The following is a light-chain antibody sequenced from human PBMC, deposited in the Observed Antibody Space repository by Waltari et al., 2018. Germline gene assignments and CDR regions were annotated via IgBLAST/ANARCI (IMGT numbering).Light chain of an antibody. J-gene: IGLJ1*01. CDR1: NIESKS. V-gene: IGLV3-21*04. Sequence: SYVLTQPPSVAVAPGETARVTCGGNNIESKSVHWYQQKPGQAPVLVISYDSDRPSGIPERFSGSNSGDTATLTISRVEAGDEADYYCQVWDANTDPGVFG. CDR3: QVWDANTDPGV. CDR2: YDS.